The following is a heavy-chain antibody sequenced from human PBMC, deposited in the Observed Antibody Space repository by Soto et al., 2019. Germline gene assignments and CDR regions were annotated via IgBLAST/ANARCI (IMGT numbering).Heavy chain of an antibody. V-gene: IGHV4-34*01. J-gene: IGHJ4*02. D-gene: IGHD6-19*01. Sequence: PSETLSLTCAAYGGSFSDYYWSWIRQPPGKGLEWIGEINHSGSTNYNPSLKSRVTISVDTSKSQFSLKLNSVTAADTAVYYCARGRYSSGWHWDYWGQGTLVTVSS. CDR2: INHSGST. CDR3: ARGRYSSGWHWDY. CDR1: GGSFSDYY.